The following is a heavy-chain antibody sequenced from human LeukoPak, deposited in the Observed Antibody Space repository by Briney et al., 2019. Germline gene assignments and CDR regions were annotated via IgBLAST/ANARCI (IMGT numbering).Heavy chain of an antibody. J-gene: IGHJ6*03. Sequence: GGSLRLSCAASGFTFSDYYMSWIRQAPGKGLEWVSYISSSGGSIYYADSVKGRFTISRDNAKNSLYLQMNSLRAEDTAVYYCARRNRNCYYMDIWGKGTTVTVSS. CDR3: ARRNRNCYYMDI. CDR1: GFTFSDYY. D-gene: IGHD1-14*01. CDR2: ISSSGGSI. V-gene: IGHV3-11*04.